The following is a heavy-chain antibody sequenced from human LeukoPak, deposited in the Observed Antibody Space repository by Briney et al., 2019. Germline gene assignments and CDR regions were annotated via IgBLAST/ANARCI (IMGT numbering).Heavy chain of an antibody. Sequence: PGGSLRFSCQASGLTLRGSTMLWIRKAQGRGLEWVSSISGSNSYIFYADSVKGRFTVSRDNAKDSLYLQMNSLRAEDTAVYYCARALTTLTYEGYWGQGTLVTVSS. J-gene: IGHJ4*02. D-gene: IGHD1-1*01. CDR1: GLTLRGST. CDR3: ARALTTLTYEGY. V-gene: IGHV3-21*01. CDR2: ISGSNSYI.